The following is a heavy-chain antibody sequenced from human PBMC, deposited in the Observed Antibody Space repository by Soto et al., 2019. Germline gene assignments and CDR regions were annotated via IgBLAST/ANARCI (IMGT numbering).Heavy chain of an antibody. Sequence: EVQLAESGGGLVQPGGSLRLSCAVSGFTFSSYWMHWVRQAPGKGLVWVSRINSGGSSTNYADSVKGRFTISRDNAKNTLYLKMNSLRAEDAAVYYCARDLGYYDILTGYYSKYYLDSWGQGTLVTVSS. CDR3: ARDLGYYDILTGYYSKYYLDS. V-gene: IGHV3-74*01. CDR1: GFTFSSYW. CDR2: INSGGSST. J-gene: IGHJ4*02. D-gene: IGHD3-9*01.